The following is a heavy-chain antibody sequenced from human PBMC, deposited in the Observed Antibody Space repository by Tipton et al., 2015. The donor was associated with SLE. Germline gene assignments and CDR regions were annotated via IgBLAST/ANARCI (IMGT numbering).Heavy chain of an antibody. V-gene: IGHV4-4*02. CDR2: IYHTGST. D-gene: IGHD5-18*01. CDR1: GGSISTNSW. CDR3: ARGARGNSYGSDEDFDY. Sequence: TLSLTCVISGGSISTNSWWSWVRQSPGKGLEWLGQIYHTGSTRHNPSLNSRVTMSADTSKNQFSLRLSSVTTADTAVYYCARGARGNSYGSDEDFDYWGQGTLVTVSS. J-gene: IGHJ4*02.